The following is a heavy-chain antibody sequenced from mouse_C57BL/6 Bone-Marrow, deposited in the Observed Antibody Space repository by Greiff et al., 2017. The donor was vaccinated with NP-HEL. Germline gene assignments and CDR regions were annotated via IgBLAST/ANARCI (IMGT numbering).Heavy chain of an antibody. CDR3: AKGGADYDGHWYFDV. Sequence: QVQLQQSGPGLVQPSQSLSITCTVSGFSLTSYGVHWVRQSPGKGLEWLGVIWRGGSTDYNAAFMSRLSITKDNSKSQVFFKMNSLQADDTAIYYCAKGGADYDGHWYFDVWGTGTTVTVSS. CDR2: IWRGGST. V-gene: IGHV2-5*01. J-gene: IGHJ1*03. D-gene: IGHD2-4*01. CDR1: GFSLTSYG.